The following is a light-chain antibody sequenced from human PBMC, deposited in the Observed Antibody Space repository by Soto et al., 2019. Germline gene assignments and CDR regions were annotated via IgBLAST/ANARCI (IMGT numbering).Light chain of an antibody. CDR2: DAS. J-gene: IGKJ1*01. Sequence: DIQMTQSPSTLSASVGDRVTITCRASQSISSWLAWYQQKPGKAPKLLIYDASSLKSGVPSRSSGSGSGTEFTLTISSLQPDDFATYYCQQYNSYWTFGQGTKV. CDR3: QQYNSYWT. CDR1: QSISSW. V-gene: IGKV1-5*01.